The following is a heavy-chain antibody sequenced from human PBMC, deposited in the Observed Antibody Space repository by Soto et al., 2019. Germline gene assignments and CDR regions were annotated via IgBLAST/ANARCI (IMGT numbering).Heavy chain of an antibody. V-gene: IGHV1-2*04. D-gene: IGHD1-26*01. CDR2: INPNSGGT. CDR1: GYTFTGYY. CDR3: ARGGSGSYWGLDYFDY. Sequence: ASVKVSCKASGYTFTGYYMHWVRQAPGQGLEWMGWINPNSGGTNYAQKFQGWVTMTRDTSISTAYMELSRLRSDDTAVYYCARGGSGSYWGLDYFDYWGQGTLVTVSS. J-gene: IGHJ4*02.